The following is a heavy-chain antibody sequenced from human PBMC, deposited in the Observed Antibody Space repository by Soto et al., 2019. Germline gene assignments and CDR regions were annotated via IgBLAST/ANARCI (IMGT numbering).Heavy chain of an antibody. CDR1: GGSFSGYY. CDR2: INHSGST. Sequence: PWETLSLTCAVYGGSFSGYYWSWIRQPPGKGLEWIGEINHSGSTNYNPSLKSRVTISVDTSKNQFSLKLSSVTVADTAVYYCMIAGRSRYTDFRGQGTLVTGFS. D-gene: IGHD5-18*01. CDR3: MIAGRSRYTDF. J-gene: IGHJ4*02. V-gene: IGHV4-34*01.